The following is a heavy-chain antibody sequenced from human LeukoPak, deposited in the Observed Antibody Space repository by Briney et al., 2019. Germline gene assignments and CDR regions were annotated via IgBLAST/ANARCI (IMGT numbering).Heavy chain of an antibody. CDR2: IYYSGST. V-gene: IGHV4-31*03. J-gene: IGHJ4*02. Sequence: PSETLSLTCSVSGGSISSGGYYWSWIRQHPGTGLEWIGYIYYSGSTYYNPSLKSRVTISVDTSKNQFSLKLSSVTAADTAVYYCARDRSSRYYYDSSGYLDYWGQGTLVTVSS. D-gene: IGHD3-22*01. CDR3: ARDRSSRYYYDSSGYLDY. CDR1: GGSISSGGYY.